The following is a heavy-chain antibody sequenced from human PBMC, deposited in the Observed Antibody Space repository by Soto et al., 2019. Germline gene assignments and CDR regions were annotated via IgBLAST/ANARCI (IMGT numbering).Heavy chain of an antibody. CDR3: ARGDDILTGYDYPPYY. CDR2: ISAYNGNT. Sequence: ASVKVSCKASGYTFTSYGISWVRQAPGQGLEWMGWISAYNGNTNYAQKLQGRVTMTTDTSTSTAYMELRSLRSDDTAVYYCARGDDILTGYDYPPYYWGQGTLVTVSS. J-gene: IGHJ4*02. D-gene: IGHD3-9*01. CDR1: GYTFTSYG. V-gene: IGHV1-18*01.